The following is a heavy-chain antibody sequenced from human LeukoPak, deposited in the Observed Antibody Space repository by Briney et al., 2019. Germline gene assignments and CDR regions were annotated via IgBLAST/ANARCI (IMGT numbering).Heavy chain of an antibody. J-gene: IGHJ4*02. Sequence: ASVKVSRKGSGYTLTGYYMHWVRQAPGQGREGVGWINPNSGGTNYPQKFQGRVTMTRDTSISTAYMELSRLRSDDTAVYYCARDQGELTFDYWGQGTLVTVSS. V-gene: IGHV1-2*02. CDR1: GYTLTGYY. CDR3: ARDQGELTFDY. CDR2: INPNSGGT. D-gene: IGHD1-26*01.